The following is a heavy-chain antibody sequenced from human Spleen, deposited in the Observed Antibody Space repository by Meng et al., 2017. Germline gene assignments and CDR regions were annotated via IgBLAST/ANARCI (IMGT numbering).Heavy chain of an antibody. D-gene: IGHD3-22*01. CDR2: IYHSGST. J-gene: IGHJ4*02. V-gene: IGHV4-4*02. CDR1: GGSISSSNW. Sequence: QVRWQESGQGLVKALGTLSLTCAVSGGSISSSNWWSWVRQPPGKGLEWIGEIYHSGSTNYNPSLKSRVTISVDKSKNQFSLKLSSVTAADTAVYYCARGHHYYDSSGYGGWGQGTLVTVSS. CDR3: ARGHHYYDSSGYGG.